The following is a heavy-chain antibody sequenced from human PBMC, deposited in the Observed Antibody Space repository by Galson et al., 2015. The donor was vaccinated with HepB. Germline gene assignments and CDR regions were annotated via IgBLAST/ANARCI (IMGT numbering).Heavy chain of an antibody. V-gene: IGHV3-33*06. D-gene: IGHD6-19*01. Sequence: SLRLSCAASGFTFSSYGMHWVRQAPGKGLEWVAVIWHDGSNKYYADSVKGRFTISRDNSKNTLYLQMNSLRAEDTAVYYCAKDQSSGWYYTHLGAFDIYGQGTMVTASS. CDR1: GFTFSSYG. CDR3: AKDQSSGWYYTHLGAFDI. CDR2: IWHDGSNK. J-gene: IGHJ3*02.